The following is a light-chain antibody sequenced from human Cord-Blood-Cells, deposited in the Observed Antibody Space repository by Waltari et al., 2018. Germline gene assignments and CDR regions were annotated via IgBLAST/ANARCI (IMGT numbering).Light chain of an antibody. CDR2: QDS. CDR1: KLAVQY. V-gene: IGLV3-1*01. CDR3: QAWDSSTVV. Sequence: SYELTQPPSVSVSPAQPASITSSGDKLAVQYDCWYQQKPGQSSVLVIYQDSKRPSGIPERFSGSNSGNTATLTISGTQAMDEADYYCQAWDSSTVVFGGGTKLTVL. J-gene: IGLJ2*01.